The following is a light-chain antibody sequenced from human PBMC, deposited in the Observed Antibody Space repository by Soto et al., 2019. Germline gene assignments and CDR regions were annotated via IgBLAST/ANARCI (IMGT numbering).Light chain of an antibody. CDR1: QSVSRY. J-gene: IGKJ5*01. Sequence: ELVLPQSPATLYLSPGERATLSCRASQSVSRYLAWYQQKPGQAPSLLIYDASNRATGIPARFSSSGSGTDFTLTIGSLEPEDLSAYYCQQRSNWPPITFGQGTRLEIK. V-gene: IGKV3-11*01. CDR2: DAS. CDR3: QQRSNWPPIT.